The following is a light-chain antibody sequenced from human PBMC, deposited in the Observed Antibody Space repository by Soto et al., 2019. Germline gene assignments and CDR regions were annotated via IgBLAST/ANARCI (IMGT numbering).Light chain of an antibody. V-gene: IGKV3-15*01. CDR1: QSVSSN. J-gene: IGKJ1*01. CDR2: GAS. Sequence: EIVMTQSPATLSVAPGERATLSCRASQSVSSNLAWYQQKPGQAPRLLIYGASTRATGIPARFSGSGSGTEFTLTISSLQSEDFAVYYCQQYNNWPPVTFGQGTKVDIK. CDR3: QQYNNWPPVT.